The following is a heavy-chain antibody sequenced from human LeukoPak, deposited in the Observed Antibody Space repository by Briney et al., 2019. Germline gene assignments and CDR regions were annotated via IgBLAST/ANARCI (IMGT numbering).Heavy chain of an antibody. V-gene: IGHV4-39*01. J-gene: IGHJ4*02. CDR2: IYDSGST. D-gene: IGHD1-26*01. Sequence: KASETLSLTCAVYGGSFRSSYYYWGWIRQPPGKGLEWIGSIYDSGSTYYNPSLKSRVTISVDTSKNQFSLKLNSVTAADTAVYYCARLVGATRPIGFVDHWGQGTLVTVSS. CDR1: GGSFRSSYYY. CDR3: ARLVGATRPIGFVDH.